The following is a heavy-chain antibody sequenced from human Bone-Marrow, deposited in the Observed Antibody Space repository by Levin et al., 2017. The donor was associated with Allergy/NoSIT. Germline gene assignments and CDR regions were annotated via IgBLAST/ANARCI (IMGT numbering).Heavy chain of an antibody. V-gene: IGHV4-61*01. CDR2: IFYSGST. D-gene: IGHD3-16*01. Sequence: PSETLSLTCSVSGGSVSSGSSYWSWIRQPPGKELEWIGYIFYSGSTNYNPSLKSRVTISLDTSKNQFSLKLTSVTAADAAVYYCARAPGLRNIGGNYYMDVWGTGTTVTVSS. CDR3: ARAPGLRNIGGNYYMDV. J-gene: IGHJ6*03. CDR1: GGSVSSGSSY.